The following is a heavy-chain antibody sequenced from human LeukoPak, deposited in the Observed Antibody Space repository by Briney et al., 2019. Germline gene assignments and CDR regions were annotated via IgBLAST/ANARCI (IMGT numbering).Heavy chain of an antibody. V-gene: IGHV3-13*01. D-gene: IGHD4-17*01. Sequence: GGSLRLSCAASGFTFSSYDMHWVRQATGKGLEWVSAIGTAGDTYYPGSVKGRFTISRENAKNSLYLQMNGLRAGDTAVYYCARAWVLNDYGDYVFDYWGQGTLVTVSS. CDR1: GFTFSSYD. J-gene: IGHJ4*02. CDR3: ARAWVLNDYGDYVFDY. CDR2: IGTAGDT.